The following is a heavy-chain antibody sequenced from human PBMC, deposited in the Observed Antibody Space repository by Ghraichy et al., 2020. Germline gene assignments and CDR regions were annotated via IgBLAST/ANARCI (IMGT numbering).Heavy chain of an antibody. V-gene: IGHV1-2*02. CDR3: ARVPIAAADTRFDP. Sequence: ASVKVSCKASGYTFTGYYMHWVRQAPGQGLEWMGWINPNSGGTNYAQKFQGRVTMTRDTSISTAYMELSRLRSDDTAVYYCARVPIAAADTRFDPWGQGTLVTVSS. CDR1: GYTFTGYY. D-gene: IGHD6-13*01. J-gene: IGHJ5*02. CDR2: INPNSGGT.